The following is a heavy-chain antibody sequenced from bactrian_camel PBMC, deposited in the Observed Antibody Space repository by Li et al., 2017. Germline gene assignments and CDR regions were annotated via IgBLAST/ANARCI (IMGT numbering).Heavy chain of an antibody. CDR2: IDSDGST. Sequence: VQLVESGGGLVQPGGSLRLSCAASGFNFSSYDISWVRQAPGKGLEWVSAIDSDGSTSYADSVKGRYAISKDNAKNTAHLQMNSLKPEDTAVYYCVSDFSPSSINTIGNWGQGTQVTVS. J-gene: IGHJ6*01. CDR1: GFNFSSYD. D-gene: IGHD2*01. V-gene: IGHV3S10*01. CDR3: VSDFSPSSINTIGN.